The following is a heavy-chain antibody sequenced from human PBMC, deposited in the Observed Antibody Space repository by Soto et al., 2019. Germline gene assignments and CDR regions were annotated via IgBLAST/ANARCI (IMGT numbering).Heavy chain of an antibody. J-gene: IGHJ4*02. CDR2: IWYDGSNK. V-gene: IGHV3-33*01. CDR1: GFTFSSYG. CDR3: GTYYDSSGYYNHFDY. Sequence: QVQLVESGGGVGQPGRSLRLSCAASGFTFSSYGMHWVRQAPGKGLEWVAVIWYDGSNKYYADSVKGRFTISRDNSENRLYLQMNCLRAEDTAVYYWGTYYDSSGYYNHFDYWGQGTLVTVSS. D-gene: IGHD3-22*01.